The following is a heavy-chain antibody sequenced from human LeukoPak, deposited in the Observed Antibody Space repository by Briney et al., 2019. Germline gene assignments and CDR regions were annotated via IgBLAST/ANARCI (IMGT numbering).Heavy chain of an antibody. V-gene: IGHV4-59*01. CDR2: IHYSGST. Sequence: SETLSLTCTLSGDSISSYYWSWIRQPPRKGLEWIGYIHYSGSTNYNPSLKSRVTISVDTSKNQCSLKLSSVTAADTAVYYCARAFWGSGIDYWGQGTLVTVSS. CDR3: ARAFWGSGIDY. CDR1: GDSISSYY. D-gene: IGHD3-16*01. J-gene: IGHJ4*02.